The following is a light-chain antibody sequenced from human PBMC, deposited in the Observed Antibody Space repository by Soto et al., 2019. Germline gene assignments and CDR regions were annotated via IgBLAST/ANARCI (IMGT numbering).Light chain of an antibody. CDR1: QSVSSSH. CDR3: QQSYSTPRT. V-gene: IGKV3-20*01. Sequence: IVLTQSPGTLSLSPGERATLSCRASQSVSSSHLAWYQQKPGQAPRLLIYGASSRATGIPDRFSGSGSGTEFTLTISSLQPEDFATYYCQQSYSTPRTFGQGTKVDIK. J-gene: IGKJ1*01. CDR2: GAS.